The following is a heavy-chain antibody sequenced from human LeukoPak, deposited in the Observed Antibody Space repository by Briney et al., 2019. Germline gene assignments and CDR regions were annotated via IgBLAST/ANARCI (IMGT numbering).Heavy chain of an antibody. Sequence: SETLSLTCTVSGASISSYYWSWIRQPPGKGLEWIGYIYYSGSANYNPSLKSRVSLSVDTSKNQFSLKLSSVTAADTAVYYCARGPHYDFWSGYYLYGMDVWGQGTTVTVSS. CDR1: GASISSYY. J-gene: IGHJ6*02. CDR3: ARGPHYDFWSGYYLYGMDV. V-gene: IGHV4-59*12. D-gene: IGHD3-3*01. CDR2: IYYSGSA.